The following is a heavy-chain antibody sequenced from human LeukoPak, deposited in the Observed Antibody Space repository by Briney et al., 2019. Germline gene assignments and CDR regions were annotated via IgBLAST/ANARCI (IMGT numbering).Heavy chain of an antibody. D-gene: IGHD4-11*01. V-gene: IGHV3-33*01. CDR1: GFMFSHYG. Sequence: GGSLRLSCAASGFMFSHYGMHWVRQAPGKGLEWVAVIWSDGGNRFYGGSVKGRFTISRDNSQNTVFLQMNSLRAEDTAMYYCVRDAQRGFDYSNSLKYWGHGTLVTVSS. CDR2: IWSDGGNR. CDR3: VRDAQRGFDYSNSLKY. J-gene: IGHJ4*01.